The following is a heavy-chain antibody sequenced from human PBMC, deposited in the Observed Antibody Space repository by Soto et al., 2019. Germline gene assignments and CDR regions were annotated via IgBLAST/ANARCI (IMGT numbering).Heavy chain of an antibody. V-gene: IGHV1-69*13. CDR2: IIPIFGTA. D-gene: IGHD3-3*01. J-gene: IGHJ6*02. Sequence: ASVKVSCKASGGTFSSYAISWVRQAPGQGLEWMGGIIPIFGTANYAQKFQGRVTITADESTSTAYMELSSLRSEDTAVYYCARGLRWSGYYTGRGDYYYYYGMDVWGQGTTVTSP. CDR3: ARGLRWSGYYTGRGDYYYYYGMDV. CDR1: GGTFSSYA.